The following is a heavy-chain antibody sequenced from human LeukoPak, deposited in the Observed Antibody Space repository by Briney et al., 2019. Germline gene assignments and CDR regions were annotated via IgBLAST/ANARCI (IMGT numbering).Heavy chain of an antibody. J-gene: IGHJ5*02. CDR3: ARERGRGRDSPWFDP. V-gene: IGHV3-53*01. CDR2: IYSGGST. Sequence: GGSLRLSCAASGFTVSSNYMSWVRQAPGKGLEWVSVIYSGGSTYYADSVKGRFTISRDNSKNTLDLQMTGLRAEDTAVYYCARERGRGRDSPWFDPWGQGTLVTVSS. CDR1: GFTVSSNY. D-gene: IGHD1-26*01.